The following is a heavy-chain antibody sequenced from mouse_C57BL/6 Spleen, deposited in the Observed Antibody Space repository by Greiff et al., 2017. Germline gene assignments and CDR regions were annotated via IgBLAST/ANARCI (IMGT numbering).Heavy chain of an antibody. CDR2: INPSNGGT. V-gene: IGHV1-53*01. CDR1: GYTFTSYW. D-gene: IGHD2-5*01. CDR3: AREGYSNCFDY. J-gene: IGHJ2*01. Sequence: QVQLQQPGTELVKPGASVKLSCKASGYTFTSYWMHWVKQRPGQGLEWIGNINPSNGGTNYNEKFKSKATLTVDKSSITAYMQLSSLTSEDSAVDYCAREGYSNCFDYWGQGTTLTVSS.